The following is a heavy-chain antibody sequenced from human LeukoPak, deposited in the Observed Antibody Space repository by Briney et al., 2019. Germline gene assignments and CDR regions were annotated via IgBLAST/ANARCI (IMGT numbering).Heavy chain of an antibody. Sequence: ASVKVSCKASGYTFSGYYIHWVRQAPGQGREWMGWINPNSGDTHYAQKFQGRVTMTRDTSSSTAYMDLNSLISDDTAVYYCARVQYQLLFEGNWFDPWGQGTLVTVSS. CDR3: ARVQYQLLFEGNWFDP. V-gene: IGHV1-2*02. CDR1: GYTFSGYY. J-gene: IGHJ5*02. D-gene: IGHD2-2*01. CDR2: INPNSGDT.